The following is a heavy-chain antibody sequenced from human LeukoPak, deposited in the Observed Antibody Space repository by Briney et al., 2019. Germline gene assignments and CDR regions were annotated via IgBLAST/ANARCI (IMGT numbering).Heavy chain of an antibody. V-gene: IGHV3-23*01. CDR1: GFTFSRYS. J-gene: IGHJ5*02. CDR3: AKDSIRGVSQALNWFDP. D-gene: IGHD3-10*01. Sequence: GGSLRLSCAASGFTFSRYSMSWVRQAPGKGLEWVSAISGSGGSTYYADSVKGRFTISRDNSKNTLYLQMNSLMAEASAVDYCAKDSIRGVSQALNWFDPCGQGTLVSVSS. CDR2: ISGSGGST.